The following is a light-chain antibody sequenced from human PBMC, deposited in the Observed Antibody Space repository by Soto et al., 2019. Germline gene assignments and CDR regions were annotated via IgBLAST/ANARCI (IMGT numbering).Light chain of an antibody. CDR1: NIGSKS. V-gene: IGLV3-21*01. CDR2: YDS. CDR3: QVWDTSNDHHV. J-gene: IGLJ1*01. Sequence: SSELTQSPSLSVAPGQTATITCGGNNIGSKSVNWYQHKAGQAPVLVMSYDSDRPSGIPERFSGSNSGNTATLTLSRVESGDEAEYYCQVWDTSNDHHVFGSGTKLT.